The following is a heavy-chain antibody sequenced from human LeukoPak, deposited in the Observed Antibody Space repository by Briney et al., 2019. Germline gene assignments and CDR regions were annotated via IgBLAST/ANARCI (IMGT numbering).Heavy chain of an antibody. V-gene: IGHV3-30*18. D-gene: IGHD1-26*01. CDR2: ISYDGSNK. Sequence: GGSLRLSCAASGFTFSSYGMHWVRQAPGKGLEWVAVISYDGSNKYYADSVKGRFTISRDNSKNTLYLQMNSLRAEDTAVYYCAKDEFGGSYDYWAQGTLVTVSS. CDR1: GFTFSSYG. J-gene: IGHJ4*02. CDR3: AKDEFGGSYDY.